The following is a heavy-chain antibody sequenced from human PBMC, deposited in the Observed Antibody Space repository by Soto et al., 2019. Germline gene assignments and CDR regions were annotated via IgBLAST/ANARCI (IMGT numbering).Heavy chain of an antibody. V-gene: IGHV1-18*01. Sequence: QVQLVQSGAEVKRPGASVKVSCKASNYMFRSYGISWVRQAPGQGLEWVGWISAFNGNTEYPQNLQGRVTMTTDTSTSTAYMELRTLRSDDSAVYYCGRDGCYGAGSYLDYWGQGTPVTVSS. CDR1: NYMFRSYG. D-gene: IGHD3-10*01. CDR3: GRDGCYGAGSYLDY. CDR2: ISAFNGNT. J-gene: IGHJ4*02.